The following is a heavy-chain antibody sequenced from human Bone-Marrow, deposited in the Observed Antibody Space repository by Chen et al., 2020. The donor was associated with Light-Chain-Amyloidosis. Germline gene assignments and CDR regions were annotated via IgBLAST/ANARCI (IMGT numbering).Heavy chain of an antibody. V-gene: IGHV3-23*04. CDR3: AKDISYDDILPGYPADAFDI. CDR2: IRGSGGRR. Sequence: EVQLVESGGGLLQRGGSLRLSCAASGFAFSSYAMSWVRQAPGKGLAWVSTIRGSGGRRYYGDSVKCRFTISRDNSKNALFLQMNSLRAEDTAVYYCAKDISYDDILPGYPADAFDIWGQGTMVTVSS. CDR1: GFAFSSYA. D-gene: IGHD3-9*01. J-gene: IGHJ3*02.